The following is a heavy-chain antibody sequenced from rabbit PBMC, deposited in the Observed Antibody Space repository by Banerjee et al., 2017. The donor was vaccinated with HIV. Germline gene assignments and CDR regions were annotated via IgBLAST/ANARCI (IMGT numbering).Heavy chain of an antibody. CDR2: IGTDSGIT. Sequence: QEQLEESGGDLVKPEGSLTLTCTASGFSFTNKYVMCWVRQAPGKGLEWIACIGTDSGITWYASWVNGRFTVSRSTSLSTVDLKMTSLTVADTATYFCARDYAGYIGYGYYFNLWGQGTLVTVS. J-gene: IGHJ4*01. D-gene: IGHD7-1*01. CDR1: GFSFTNKYV. CDR3: ARDYAGYIGYGYYFNL. V-gene: IGHV1S43*01.